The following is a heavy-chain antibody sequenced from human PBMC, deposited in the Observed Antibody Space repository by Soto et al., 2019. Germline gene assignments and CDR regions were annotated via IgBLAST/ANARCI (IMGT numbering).Heavy chain of an antibody. J-gene: IGHJ4*02. CDR2: IYYSGST. CDR3: TRAPITIFGVVTDTPGYFDY. CDR1: RGSVSSGSYY. D-gene: IGHD3-3*01. V-gene: IGHV4-61*01. Sequence: SETLSLTCTVSRGSVSSGSYYWSWIRQPPGKGLEWIGYIYYSGSTNYYPSLKSRVTISVDTSKNQFSLELSFVTAADTAVYYCTRAPITIFGVVTDTPGYFDYWGQGMVVTVSS.